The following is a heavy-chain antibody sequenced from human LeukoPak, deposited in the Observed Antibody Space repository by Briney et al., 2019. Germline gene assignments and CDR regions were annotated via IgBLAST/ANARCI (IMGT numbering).Heavy chain of an antibody. CDR2: INPNSGGT. J-gene: IGHJ4*02. Sequence: ASVQVSCKACGYTFTGYYLHWVRQAPGQGLAWMGWINPNSGGTNYAQKFQGRVTMTRDTSISTAYMELSRLRSDDTAVYYCARSYDSSGYVIDYWGQGTLVTVSS. CDR3: ARSYDSSGYVIDY. D-gene: IGHD3-22*01. V-gene: IGHV1-2*02. CDR1: GYTFTGYY.